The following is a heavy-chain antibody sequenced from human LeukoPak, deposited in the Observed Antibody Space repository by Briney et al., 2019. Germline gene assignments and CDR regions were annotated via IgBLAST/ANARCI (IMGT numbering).Heavy chain of an antibody. CDR2: IYTSGST. D-gene: IGHD3-22*01. V-gene: IGHV4-61*02. J-gene: IGHJ5*02. Sequence: SQTLSLTCTVSGGSISSGSYYWSWIRQPAGKGLGWIGRIYTSGSTNYNPSLKSRVTISVDTSKNQFSLKLTSVTASDTALYYCARVGDSSGYENWFDPGGQGTLVTVSS. CDR1: GGSISSGSYY. CDR3: ARVGDSSGYENWFDP.